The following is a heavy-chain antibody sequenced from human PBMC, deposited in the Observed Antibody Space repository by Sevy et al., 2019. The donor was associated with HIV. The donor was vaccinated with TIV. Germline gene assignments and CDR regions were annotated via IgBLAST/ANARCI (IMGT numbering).Heavy chain of an antibody. J-gene: IGHJ3*02. Sequence: GGSLRLSCTASGFTFRSYAMSWVRQAPEKGLEWVSALRGSGGSTYYADSVKGRFTISRDNSKNTLFLQMNSLRAEDTAVYYCAKVSGSGSYRVPPDAFDIWGQGTMVTVSS. CDR1: GFTFRSYA. V-gene: IGHV3-23*01. CDR3: AKVSGSGSYRVPPDAFDI. D-gene: IGHD3-10*01. CDR2: LRGSGGST.